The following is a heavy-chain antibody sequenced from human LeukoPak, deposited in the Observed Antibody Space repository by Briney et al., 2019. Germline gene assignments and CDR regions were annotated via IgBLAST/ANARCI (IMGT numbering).Heavy chain of an antibody. CDR2: ISSSGITI. V-gene: IGHV3-11*04. Sequence: KPGGSLRLSCAASGFIFSDYYMSWIRQAPGKGLEWVSYISSSGITIYYADSVKGRFTISRDNSKNTLYLQMNSLRAEDTAVYYCARNDYPEYMDVWGKGTTVTVSS. J-gene: IGHJ6*03. CDR3: ARNDYPEYMDV. D-gene: IGHD4-11*01. CDR1: GFIFSDYY.